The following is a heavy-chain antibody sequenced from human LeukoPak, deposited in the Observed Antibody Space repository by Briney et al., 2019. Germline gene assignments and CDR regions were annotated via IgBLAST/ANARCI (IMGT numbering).Heavy chain of an antibody. Sequence: GGSLRLSCAASGFTFSSYSMNWVRQAPGKGLVWVSRISTDGSTTLYSDSVKGRFTISRDNAKNSLYLQMNSLRAEDTAVYYCASEIWEQFDYWGQGTLVTVSS. CDR3: ASEIWEQFDY. CDR2: ISTDGSTT. CDR1: GFTFSSYS. D-gene: IGHD1-26*01. V-gene: IGHV3-74*01. J-gene: IGHJ4*02.